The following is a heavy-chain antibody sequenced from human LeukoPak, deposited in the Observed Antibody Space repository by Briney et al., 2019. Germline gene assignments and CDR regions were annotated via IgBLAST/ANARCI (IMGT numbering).Heavy chain of an antibody. CDR1: GFTFSSYA. J-gene: IGHJ6*02. Sequence: GGSLRLSCAASGFTFSSYAMHWVRQAPGKGLEWVAAISYDGSNKYYADSVKGRFTISRDNSKNTLYLQMNSLRAEDTAVYYCARDAFLCSGGSCYFYYYYYGMDVWGQGTTVTVSS. V-gene: IGHV3-30-3*01. D-gene: IGHD2-15*01. CDR3: ARDAFLCSGGSCYFYYYYYGMDV. CDR2: ISYDGSNK.